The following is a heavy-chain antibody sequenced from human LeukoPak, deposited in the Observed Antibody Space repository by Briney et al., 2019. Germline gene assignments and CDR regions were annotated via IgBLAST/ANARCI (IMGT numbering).Heavy chain of an antibody. V-gene: IGHV3-48*03. CDR1: GFTFSSYE. J-gene: IGHJ4*02. CDR2: ISSSGSTI. D-gene: IGHD4-17*01. Sequence: QPGGSLRLSCAASGFTFSSYEMNWVRQAPGKGLEWVSYISSSGSTIYYADSVKGRFTISRDNAKNSLYLQMNSLRAEDTAVYYCARDPHYDYGDHRRVYFDYWGQGTLVTVSS. CDR3: ARDPHYDYGDHRRVYFDY.